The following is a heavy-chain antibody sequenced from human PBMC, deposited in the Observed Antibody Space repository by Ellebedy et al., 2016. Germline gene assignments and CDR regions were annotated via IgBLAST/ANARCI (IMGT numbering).Heavy chain of an antibody. CDR2: ITGDTAAT. J-gene: IGHJ4*02. V-gene: IGHV3-23*01. D-gene: IGHD6-13*01. CDR1: GFTLNNYA. CDR3: VKGASSGSWVTMEY. Sequence: GESLMISCAASGFTLNNYAMTWIRQAAGEGLEWVSAITGDTAATYYADSVKGRFTISRDNSRNTLYLQMNSLRVEDTALYYCVKGASSGSWVTMEYWGQGALVTVSS.